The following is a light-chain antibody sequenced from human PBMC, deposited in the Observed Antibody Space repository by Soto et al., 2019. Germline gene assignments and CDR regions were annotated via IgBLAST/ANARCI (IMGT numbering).Light chain of an antibody. CDR3: AAWDDSLNGPV. CDR1: SSDIGSNT. CDR2: FNN. Sequence: HSVLTQPPSASGTPGQGVTISCSGSSSDIGSNTVNWYQQLPGTAPKLLIYFNNQRPSGVPDRFSGSKSGTSASLAISGLQSEDEAQYYCAAWDDSLNGPVFGGGTKLTVL. J-gene: IGLJ3*02. V-gene: IGLV1-44*01.